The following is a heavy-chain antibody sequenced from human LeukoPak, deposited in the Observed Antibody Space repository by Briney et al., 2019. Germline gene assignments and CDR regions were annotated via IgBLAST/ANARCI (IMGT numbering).Heavy chain of an antibody. J-gene: IGHJ3*02. V-gene: IGHV1-3*03. Sequence: ASVKVSCKASGYTFTSYAMHWVRQAPGQRLEWMGWINAGNGNTKYSQEFQGRVTITRDTSASTAYMELSSLRSEDMAVYYRARDQDSSGWFGGGAFDIWGQGTMVTVSS. CDR2: INAGNGNT. CDR3: ARDQDSSGWFGGGAFDI. CDR1: GYTFTSYA. D-gene: IGHD6-19*01.